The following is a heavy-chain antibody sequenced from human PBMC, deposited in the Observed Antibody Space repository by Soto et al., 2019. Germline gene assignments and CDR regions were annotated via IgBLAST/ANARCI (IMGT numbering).Heavy chain of an antibody. CDR2: IYHSGGT. Sequence: QVQLQESGPGLVKPSGTLSLTCAVSGASITGYNWWTWFRQPPGEGLEWIGEIYHSGGTSYNPSLKSRVTMSVDKANNHFSLNLRSVTAADTAVYYCVRGIVVPARRFDPWGQGIPVTVSS. V-gene: IGHV4-4*02. CDR3: VRGIVVPARRFDP. CDR1: GASITGYNW. D-gene: IGHD2-2*01. J-gene: IGHJ5*02.